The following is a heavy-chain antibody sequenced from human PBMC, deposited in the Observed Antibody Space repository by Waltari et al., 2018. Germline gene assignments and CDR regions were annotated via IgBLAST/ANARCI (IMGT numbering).Heavy chain of an antibody. Sequence: EVQLVESGGGVVQPGGSLRLSCAASGFTFSSYWMSWVRQATGKGLEWVANIKQDGREKYYVDSVKGRFTISRDNAKNSLYLQMNSLRAEDTAVYYCARVGTMAGTGFDYWGQGTLVTVSS. D-gene: IGHD6-19*01. CDR1: GFTFSSYW. CDR2: IKQDGREK. V-gene: IGHV3-7*01. J-gene: IGHJ4*02. CDR3: ARVGTMAGTGFDY.